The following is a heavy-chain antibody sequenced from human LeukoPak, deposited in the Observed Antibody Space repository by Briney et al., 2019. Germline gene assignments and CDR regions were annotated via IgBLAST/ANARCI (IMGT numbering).Heavy chain of an antibody. D-gene: IGHD5-24*01. CDR1: GYTFTSYD. CDR2: MNPNSGNT. J-gene: IGHJ4*02. Sequence: GGSVKVSCKSPGYTFTSYDINWVRQATGQGLEWMGWMNPNSGNTGYAQKFQGRVTMTRNTSISTAYMELSSLRSEDTAVYYCARGLMRYNYGYWGRGTLFTVSS. CDR3: ARGLMRYNYGY. V-gene: IGHV1-8*01.